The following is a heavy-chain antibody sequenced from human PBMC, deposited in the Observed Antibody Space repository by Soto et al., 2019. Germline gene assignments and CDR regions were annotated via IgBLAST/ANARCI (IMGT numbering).Heavy chain of an antibody. CDR2: ISSSGSDT. D-gene: IGHD5-12*01. CDR1: GFTFSDYY. Sequence: QVQLVESGGGLVKPGGCLRLSCAASGFTFSDYYMSWIRQAPGKGLEWVSYISSSGSDTNYADSVKGRVTVSRDNANNSLYLQMNSLRAEDTAVYYCARSLRGYSGYSGYWGQGTLVTVSS. V-gene: IGHV3-11*05. CDR3: ARSLRGYSGYSGY. J-gene: IGHJ4*02.